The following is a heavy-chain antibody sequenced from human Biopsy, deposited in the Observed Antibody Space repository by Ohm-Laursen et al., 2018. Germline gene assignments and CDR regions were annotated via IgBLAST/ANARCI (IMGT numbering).Heavy chain of an antibody. D-gene: IGHD2-8*02. J-gene: IGHJ6*02. V-gene: IGHV4-59*01. CDR1: SASINLYY. CDR2: INHSGHT. Sequence: SQTLSLTCTVSSASINLYYWGWIRQSPGKGLEWIGYINHSGHTNHNPSLKSRLTMSVDTSKNQFSLKLTSVTAADTAVYYCARDRIAYCTATSCDNFGLDVWGQGTTVTVSS. CDR3: ARDRIAYCTATSCDNFGLDV.